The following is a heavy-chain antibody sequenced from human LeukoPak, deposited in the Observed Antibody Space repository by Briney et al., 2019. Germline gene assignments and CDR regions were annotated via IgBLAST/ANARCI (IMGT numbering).Heavy chain of an antibody. Sequence: SETLSLTCTVSGGSISSYYWSWIRQPPGKGLEWIGYIYYSGSTNYNPSLKSRVTISVDTSKNQFSLKLSSVTAADTAVYYCARGLDGDYVGSSEYNWFDPWGQGTLVTVSS. CDR2: IYYSGST. V-gene: IGHV4-59*01. J-gene: IGHJ5*02. D-gene: IGHD4-17*01. CDR3: ARGLDGDYVGSSEYNWFDP. CDR1: GGSISSYY.